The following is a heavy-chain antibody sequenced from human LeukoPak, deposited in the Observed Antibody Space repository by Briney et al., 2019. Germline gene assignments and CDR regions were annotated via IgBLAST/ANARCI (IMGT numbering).Heavy chain of an antibody. J-gene: IGHJ3*02. CDR1: EFTLNSYW. CDR2: INSDGSKT. CDR3: ASDLLAYCGGDCPADAFDI. D-gene: IGHD2-21*02. Sequence: PGGSLRLSSAASEFTLNSYWIHWVRQAPGKGLVWVSRINSDGSKTSYADFVKGRFTISRDNAKNTVFLQMNSLRAEDTAVYYCASDLLAYCGGDCPADAFDIWGQGTMVTVSS. V-gene: IGHV3-74*01.